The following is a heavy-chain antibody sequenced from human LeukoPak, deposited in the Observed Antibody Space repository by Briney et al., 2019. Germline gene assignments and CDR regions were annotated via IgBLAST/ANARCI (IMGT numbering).Heavy chain of an antibody. V-gene: IGHV4-38-2*01. J-gene: IGHJ4*02. CDR2: ISHSGST. Sequence: SETLSLTCAVSGYSISSDYYWVWIRLPPGKGLEWIGTISHSGSTYYNPSLESRVTISADTSKDHFSLRLSSVTAADTAVYYCARTHGYSAYGPLAYWGQGTLVTVSS. D-gene: IGHD5-12*01. CDR3: ARTHGYSAYGPLAY. CDR1: GYSISSDYY.